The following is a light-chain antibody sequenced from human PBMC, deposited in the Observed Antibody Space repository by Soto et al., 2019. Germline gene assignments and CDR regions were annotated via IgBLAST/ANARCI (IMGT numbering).Light chain of an antibody. J-gene: IGLJ2*01. CDR3: CSYAGGNSLV. CDR1: SSDVGGYKY. V-gene: IGLV2-8*01. CDR2: EVS. Sequence: QSALTQPPSASGSPGQSVTISCTGSSSDVGGYKYVSWYQQHPGKAPELMIHEVSKRPSGVPDRFSGSKSGNTASLIVSGLQAEDEADYYCCSYAGGNSLVFGGGTKLTVL.